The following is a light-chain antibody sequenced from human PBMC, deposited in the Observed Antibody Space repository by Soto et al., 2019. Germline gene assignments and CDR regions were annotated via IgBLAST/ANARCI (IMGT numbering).Light chain of an antibody. CDR1: RSVSSS. V-gene: IGKV3D-15*01. J-gene: IGKJ4*01. CDR2: GAF. CDR3: QQYNNWPLLT. Sequence: EVVMTQSPATLSVSPGERATLSCRVSRSVSSSLAWYQHKPGQAPRLLIFGAFARATGIPARFSGGGSGTEFTLTISSLQSEDFAVYYCQQYNNWPLLTFGGGTKVEIK.